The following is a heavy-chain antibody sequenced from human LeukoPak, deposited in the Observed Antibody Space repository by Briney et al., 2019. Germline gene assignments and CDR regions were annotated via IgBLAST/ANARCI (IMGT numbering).Heavy chain of an antibody. J-gene: IGHJ5*02. D-gene: IGHD3-22*01. Sequence: GGSLRLSCAASGFTFSSYGMHWVRQAPGKGLEWVAVISYDGSNKYYADSVKGRFTISRDNSKNTLYLQMNSLRAEDTAVYYCAKSFLPYSFDSSGSPNTWFDPWGQGPLVTVSS. V-gene: IGHV3-30*18. CDR1: GFTFSSYG. CDR2: ISYDGSNK. CDR3: AKSFLPYSFDSSGSPNTWFDP.